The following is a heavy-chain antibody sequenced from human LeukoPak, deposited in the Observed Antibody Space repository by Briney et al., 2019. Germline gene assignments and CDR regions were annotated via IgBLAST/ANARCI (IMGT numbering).Heavy chain of an antibody. D-gene: IGHD2-15*01. Sequence: GGSLRLSCAAAGFTFSSYSMNWGRQAQGKGLESVSSISSSSSYIYYADSVKGRFTISRDKAKNSLYLQRNSLRAEDTAVYYCARGCSGGSCPTGPMDVWGKGTTVTVSS. CDR1: GFTFSSYS. CDR3: ARGCSGGSCPTGPMDV. V-gene: IGHV3-21*01. CDR2: ISSSSSYI. J-gene: IGHJ6*04.